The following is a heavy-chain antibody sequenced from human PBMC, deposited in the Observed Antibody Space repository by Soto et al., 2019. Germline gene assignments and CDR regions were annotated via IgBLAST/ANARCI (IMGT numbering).Heavy chain of an antibody. Sequence: PGELLKISCKGSGYSFTSYWIGWVRQMPGKGLEWMGIIYPGDSDTRYSPSFQGQVTISADKSISTAYLQWSSLKASDTAMYYCARQDYDYVWGSYRYIPTGFDYWGQGTLVTVSS. V-gene: IGHV5-51*01. J-gene: IGHJ4*02. CDR1: GYSFTSYW. CDR2: IYPGDSDT. CDR3: ARQDYDYVWGSYRYIPTGFDY. D-gene: IGHD3-16*02.